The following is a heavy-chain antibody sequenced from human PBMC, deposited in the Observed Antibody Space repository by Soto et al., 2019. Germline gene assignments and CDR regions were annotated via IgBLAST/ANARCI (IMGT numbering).Heavy chain of an antibody. CDR2: IDPSDSYT. Sequence: GESLKISCKGSGYSVTIYWMSWVRQMPGKGLEWMGRIDPSDSYTNYSPSFQGHVTISADKSISTAYLQWSSLKASDTAMYYCARTSMQSRGYSYGHGGMDVWGQGTTLTVSS. V-gene: IGHV5-10-1*01. D-gene: IGHD5-18*01. CDR3: ARTSMQSRGYSYGHGGMDV. J-gene: IGHJ6*02. CDR1: GYSVTIYW.